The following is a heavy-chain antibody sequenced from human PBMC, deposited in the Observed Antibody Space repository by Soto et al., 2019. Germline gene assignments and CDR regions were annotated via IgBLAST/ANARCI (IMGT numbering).Heavy chain of an antibody. CDR3: ARDATGYSSSWYTF. Sequence: QVQLVQSGAEVKKPGASVKVSCKASGYTFTSYGISWVRQAPGQGLEWMGWISAYNGNTNYAQKLQGRVTMTTDTSTSTAHMELRSPRSDDTAVYYCARDATGYSSSWYTFGGQGTLVTVSS. J-gene: IGHJ4*02. D-gene: IGHD6-13*01. CDR1: GYTFTSYG. CDR2: ISAYNGNT. V-gene: IGHV1-18*01.